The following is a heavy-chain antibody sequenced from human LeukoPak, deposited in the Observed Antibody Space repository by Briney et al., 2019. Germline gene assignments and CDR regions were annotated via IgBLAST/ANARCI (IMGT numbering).Heavy chain of an antibody. CDR2: IKQDGSEK. CDR1: GFTFSSYW. J-gene: IGHJ3*02. V-gene: IGHV3-7*01. D-gene: IGHD2-15*01. CDR3: ARDLGYCSGSSCSNDAFDI. Sequence: GGSLRLSCAASGFTFSSYWMSWVRQAPGKGLEWVANIKQDGSEKYYVDSVKGRFTISRDNAKNSLYLQMNSLRAEDTAVYYCARDLGYCSGSSCSNDAFDIWGQGTMVTVSS.